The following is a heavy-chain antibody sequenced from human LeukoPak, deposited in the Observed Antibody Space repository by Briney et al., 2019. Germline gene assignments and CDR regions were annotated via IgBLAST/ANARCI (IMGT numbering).Heavy chain of an antibody. D-gene: IGHD6-19*01. CDR3: ARESESSGWYDY. CDR2: ISGDGGST. Sequence: PGGSLRLSCAASGFTFSSYEMNWVRQAPGKGLEWVSLISGDGGSTFYADSVKGGFTISRDNSKNSLYLQMNSLRSDDTALYYCARESESSGWYDYWGQGTLVTVSS. V-gene: IGHV3-43*02. CDR1: GFTFSSYE. J-gene: IGHJ4*02.